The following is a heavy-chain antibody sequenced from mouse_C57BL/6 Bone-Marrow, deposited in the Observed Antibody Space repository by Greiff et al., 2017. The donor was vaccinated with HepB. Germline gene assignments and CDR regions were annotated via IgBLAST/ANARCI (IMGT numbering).Heavy chain of an antibody. D-gene: IGHD1-1*01. J-gene: IGHJ2*01. CDR1: GYTFTSYW. V-gene: IGHV1-61*01. CDR3: ARSFYDYGFDY. Sequence: QVHVKQPGAELVRPGSSVKLSCKASGYTFTSYWMDWVKQRPGQGLEWIGNIYPSDSETHYNQKFKDKATLTVDKSSSTAYMQLSSLTSEDSAVYYCARSFYDYGFDYWGQGTTLTVSS. CDR2: IYPSDSET.